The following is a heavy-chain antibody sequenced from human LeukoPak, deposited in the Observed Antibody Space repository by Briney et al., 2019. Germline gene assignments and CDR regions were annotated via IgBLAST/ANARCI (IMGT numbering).Heavy chain of an antibody. Sequence: PSETLSHTCTVSGGSISSYYWSWIRQPPGKGLEWIGYIYYSGSTNYNPSLKSRVTISVDTSKNQFSLKLSSVTAADAAVYYCARDWSGYFGGAFDIWGQGTMVTVSS. D-gene: IGHD3-3*01. CDR2: IYYSGST. V-gene: IGHV4-59*01. J-gene: IGHJ3*02. CDR3: ARDWSGYFGGAFDI. CDR1: GGSISSYY.